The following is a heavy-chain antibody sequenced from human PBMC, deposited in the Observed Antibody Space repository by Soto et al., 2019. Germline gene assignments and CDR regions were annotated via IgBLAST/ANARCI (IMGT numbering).Heavy chain of an antibody. J-gene: IGHJ4*02. CDR2: IKQDGSEK. Sequence: GGSLRLSCAASGFTFSSYWMSWVRQAPGKGLEWVANIKQDGSEKYYVDSVKGRFTISRDNAKNSLSLQMDSLRADDTGVYYCARGSPQFWQLFDNWGQGALVTVSS. CDR1: GFTFSSYW. D-gene: IGHD3-3*01. CDR3: ARGSPQFWQLFDN. V-gene: IGHV3-7*03.